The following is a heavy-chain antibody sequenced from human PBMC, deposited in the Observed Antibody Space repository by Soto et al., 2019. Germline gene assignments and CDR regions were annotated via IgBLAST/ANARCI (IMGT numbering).Heavy chain of an antibody. CDR2: IYYDGSNK. D-gene: IGHD3-10*01. V-gene: IGHV3-33*01. Sequence: GGSLRLSCTASGFTFSYYGMHWVRQAPGKGLEWVAVIYYDGSNKYYADSVKGRFTISRDDSKSIAYLQMNSLKTEDTAVYYCTGSPAPYYYGMDVWGQGTTVTVSS. CDR1: GFTFSYYG. CDR3: TGSPAPYYYGMDV. J-gene: IGHJ6*02.